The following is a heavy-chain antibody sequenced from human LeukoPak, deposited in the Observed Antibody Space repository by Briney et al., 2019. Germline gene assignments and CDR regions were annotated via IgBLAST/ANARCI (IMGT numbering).Heavy chain of an antibody. CDR2: INPNSGHT. J-gene: IGHJ4*02. D-gene: IGHD1-14*01. CDR1: GITFTGYY. V-gene: IGHV1-2*02. CDR3: ARETGGLDY. Sequence: ASVKVSCKASGITFTGYYVHWVRQAPGQGLEWMGWINPNSGHTSYAQKFQGRVTMTRDTSISTADMELKSLTSGDTAVYYCARETGGLDYWGQGTLVTVSS.